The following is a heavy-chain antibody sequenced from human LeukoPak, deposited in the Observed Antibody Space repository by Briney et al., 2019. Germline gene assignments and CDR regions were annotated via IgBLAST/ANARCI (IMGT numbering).Heavy chain of an antibody. V-gene: IGHV3-48*03. J-gene: IGHJ4*02. Sequence: GGSLRLSCAASGFTFSSYEMNWVRQAPGKGPEWVSYISSGSTKYYADSVKGRFTISRDNALNSLYLQMSSLRAEDTAVYYCATLRPRQQLVVDHWGQGTLVTVSS. CDR2: ISSGSTK. CDR3: ATLRPRQQLVVDH. D-gene: IGHD6-13*01. CDR1: GFTFSSYE.